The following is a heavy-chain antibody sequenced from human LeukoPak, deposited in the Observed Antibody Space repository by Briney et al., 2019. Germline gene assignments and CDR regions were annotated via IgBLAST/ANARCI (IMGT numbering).Heavy chain of an antibody. CDR2: IYSGGST. J-gene: IGHJ3*02. CDR3: AKGTKLGAFDI. Sequence: GGSLRLSCAASGFTVSSNYMSWVRQAPGKGLEWVLVIYSGGSTYYADSVKGRFTISRDNSKNTLYLQMNSLRAEDTAVYYCAKGTKLGAFDIWGQGTMVTVSS. V-gene: IGHV3-53*01. CDR1: GFTVSSNY. D-gene: IGHD3-3*02.